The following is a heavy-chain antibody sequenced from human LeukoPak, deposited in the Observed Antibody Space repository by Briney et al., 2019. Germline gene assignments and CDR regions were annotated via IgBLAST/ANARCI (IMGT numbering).Heavy chain of an antibody. V-gene: IGHV3-15*01. CDR3: TTAPDIVVVVAAIRDY. CDR1: GFTFSNAW. D-gene: IGHD2-15*01. CDR2: IKSKTDGGTT. Sequence: GGSLRLSCPASGFTFSNAWMSWVRQAPGKGLEWVGRIKSKTDGGTTDYAAPVKGRFTISRDDSKNTLYLQMNSLKTEDTAVYCCTTAPDIVVVVAAIRDYWGQGTLVTVSS. J-gene: IGHJ4*02.